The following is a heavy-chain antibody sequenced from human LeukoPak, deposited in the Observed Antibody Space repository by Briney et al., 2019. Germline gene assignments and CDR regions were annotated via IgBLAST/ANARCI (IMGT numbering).Heavy chain of an antibody. CDR2: IKSKTDGGTT. CDR1: GFTFSNAW. D-gene: IGHD2-21*02. CDR3: TTEDIVVVTATPARDY. V-gene: IGHV3-15*01. J-gene: IGHJ4*02. Sequence: GGSLRLSCAASGFTFSNAWMSWVRQTPGEGLEWVGRIKSKTDGGTTDYAAPVKGRFTISRDDSKNTLYLQMNSLKTEDTAVYYCTTEDIVVVTATPARDYWGQGTLVTVSS.